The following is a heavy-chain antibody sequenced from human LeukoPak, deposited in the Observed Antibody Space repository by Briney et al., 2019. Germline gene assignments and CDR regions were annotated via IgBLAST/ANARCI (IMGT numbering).Heavy chain of an antibody. J-gene: IGHJ4*02. D-gene: IGHD5-18*01. CDR3: ARSGNSYDFDY. CDR1: GGSFSGYY. V-gene: IGHV4-34*01. CDR2: INHSGST. Sequence: PSETLSLTCAVYGGSFSGYYWSWIRQPPGKGLEWIVEINHSGSTNYNPSLKSRVTISVDTSKNQFSLKLSSVTAADTAVYYCARSGNSYDFDYWGQGTLVTVSS.